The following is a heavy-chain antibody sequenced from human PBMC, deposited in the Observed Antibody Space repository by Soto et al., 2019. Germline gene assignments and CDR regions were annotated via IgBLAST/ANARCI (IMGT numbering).Heavy chain of an antibody. CDR3: AKDRGSSGSTDY. D-gene: IGHD6-19*01. CDR1: GFTFSSYG. V-gene: IGHV3-30*18. J-gene: IGHJ4*02. Sequence: QVQLVESGGGVVQPGRSLRLSCAASGFTFSSYGMHWVRQAPGKGLEWVAVISYDGSNKYYADSVKGRFTISRDNSKNTLYLQMNSLRAEDTAVYYCAKDRGSSGSTDYWGQGTLVTVSS. CDR2: ISYDGSNK.